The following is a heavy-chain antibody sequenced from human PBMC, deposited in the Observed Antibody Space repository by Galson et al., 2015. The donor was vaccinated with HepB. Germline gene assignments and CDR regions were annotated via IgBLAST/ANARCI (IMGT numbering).Heavy chain of an antibody. Sequence: SLRLSCAASGFTFSSYAMHWVRQAPGKGLEWVAVISYDGSNKYYADSVKGRFTISRDNSKNTLYLQMNSLRAEDTAVYYCARFKSPSGRAPFDYWGQGTLVTVSS. CDR2: ISYDGSNK. J-gene: IGHJ4*02. D-gene: IGHD1-1*01. CDR1: GFTFSSYA. CDR3: ARFKSPSGRAPFDY. V-gene: IGHV3-30*04.